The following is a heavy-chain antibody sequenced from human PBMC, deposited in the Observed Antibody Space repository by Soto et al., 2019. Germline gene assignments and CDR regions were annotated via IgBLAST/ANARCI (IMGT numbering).Heavy chain of an antibody. Sequence: ASVKVSCKASGFSFTGYYIHWLRQAPGQGLEWMGWINAHSGGTEYAQKFQGRVTLTRDTSIDTAYLTLPSLTSDDTALYYCAKDLTRQLAYWLDPWGQGTQVTVSS. D-gene: IGHD6-6*01. CDR3: AKDLTRQLAYWLDP. J-gene: IGHJ5*02. CDR1: GFSFTGYY. V-gene: IGHV1-2*02. CDR2: INAHSGGT.